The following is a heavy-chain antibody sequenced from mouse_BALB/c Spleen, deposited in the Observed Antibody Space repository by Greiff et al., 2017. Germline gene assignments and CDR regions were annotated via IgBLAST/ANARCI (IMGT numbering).Heavy chain of an antibody. V-gene: IGHV1-20*02. CDR3: ARPGGNYETWFAY. Sequence: EVQLQQSGPELVKPGASVKISCKASGYSFTGYYMNWVMQSHGKSLEWIGRINPYNGDTFYNQKFKGKATLTVDKSSSTAHMELRSLASEDSAVYYCARPGGNYETWFAYWGQGTLVTVSA. CDR1: GYSFTGYY. D-gene: IGHD2-1*01. CDR2: INPYNGDT. J-gene: IGHJ3*01.